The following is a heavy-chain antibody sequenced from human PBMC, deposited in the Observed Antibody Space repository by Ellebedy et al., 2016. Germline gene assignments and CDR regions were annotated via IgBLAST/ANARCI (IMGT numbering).Heavy chain of an antibody. V-gene: IGHV5-51*01. J-gene: IGHJ4*02. CDR3: ARPSSSGWYPDAFDY. CDR2: IYPGDSDI. CDR1: GYSFTSYS. D-gene: IGHD6-19*01. Sequence: GESLKISXTGSGYSFTSYSIGWVRQTPGKGLEWIRIIYPGDSDIRYSPSFQGQVTISADKSISTAYLQRSSLKASDTAMYYCARPSSSGWYPDAFDYWGQGTLVTVSS.